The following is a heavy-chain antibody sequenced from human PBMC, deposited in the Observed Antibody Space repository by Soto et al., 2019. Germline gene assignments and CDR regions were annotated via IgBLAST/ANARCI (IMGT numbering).Heavy chain of an antibody. CDR2: IYDSGNT. V-gene: IGHV4-30-4*01. D-gene: IGHD6-19*01. CDR3: ASGLAGDKVDQ. CDR1: GGSLSDGASY. Sequence: QVQLQESGPGLVKPSQTLSLTCTVSGGSLSDGASYWSWIRQPPGKGLEWIGHIYDSGNTYPNPSLKRRLTISVDTSKNHFSLNLNSVTAADTAVYYCASGLAGDKVDQWGQGTLVTVSS. J-gene: IGHJ4*02.